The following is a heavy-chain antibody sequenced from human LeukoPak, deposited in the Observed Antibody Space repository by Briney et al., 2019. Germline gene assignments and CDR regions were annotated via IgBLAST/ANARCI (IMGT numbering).Heavy chain of an antibody. CDR1: GYTFTGYY. J-gene: IGHJ5*02. D-gene: IGHD2-2*01. CDR3: AVYCSSTSRHADH. CDR2: INPNSGGT. Sequence: ASVKVSCKASGYTFTGYYMHWVRQAPGQGLEWMGRINPNSGGTNYAQKFQGRVTMTRDTSISTAYMELSRLRSDDTAVYYCAVYCSSTSRHADHWGQGPLVTVSS. V-gene: IGHV1-2*06.